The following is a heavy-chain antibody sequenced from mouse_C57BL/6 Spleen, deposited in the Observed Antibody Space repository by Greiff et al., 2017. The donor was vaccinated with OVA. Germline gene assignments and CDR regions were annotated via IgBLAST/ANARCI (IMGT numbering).Heavy chain of an antibody. CDR2: INPNNGGT. CDR1: GYTFTDYN. Sequence: VQLKESGPELVKPGASVKMSCKASGYTFTDYNMHWVKQSHGKSLEWIGYINPNNGGTSYNQKFKGKATLTVNKSSSTAYMELRSLTSEDSAVYYCARWNYYGSSYLYYFDYWGQGTTLTVSS. CDR3: ARWNYYGSSYLYYFDY. V-gene: IGHV1-22*01. J-gene: IGHJ2*01. D-gene: IGHD1-1*01.